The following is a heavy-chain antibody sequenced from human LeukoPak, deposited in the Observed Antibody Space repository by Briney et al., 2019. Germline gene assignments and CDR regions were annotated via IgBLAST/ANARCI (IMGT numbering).Heavy chain of an antibody. CDR1: GGSFSDSY. D-gene: IGHD2-2*02. J-gene: IGHJ6*02. CDR2: INHSGST. Sequence: PSETLSLTCAVYGGSFSDSYWSWIRQPPGKGLEWIGEINHSGSTNFKSSLKSRVTISVDTSKNQFSLKLSSVTAADTAVYFCTRGPRYCSSISCYKYYYAMDVWGQGTTVTVSS. V-gene: IGHV4-34*01. CDR3: TRGPRYCSSISCYKYYYAMDV.